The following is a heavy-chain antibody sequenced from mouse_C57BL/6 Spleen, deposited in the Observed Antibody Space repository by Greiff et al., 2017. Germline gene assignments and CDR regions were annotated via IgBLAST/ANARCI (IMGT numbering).Heavy chain of an antibody. J-gene: IGHJ2*01. Sequence: QVQLQQPGAELVRPGTSVKLSCKASGYTFTSYWMHWVKQRPGQGLEWIGVIDPSDSYTNYNQKFKGKATLTVDTSSSTAYMQRSSLTSEDSAVYYCARSASSGPAPDYWGQGTTLTVSS. CDR3: ARSASSGPAPDY. V-gene: IGHV1-59*01. D-gene: IGHD3-2*02. CDR1: GYTFTSYW. CDR2: IDPSDSYT.